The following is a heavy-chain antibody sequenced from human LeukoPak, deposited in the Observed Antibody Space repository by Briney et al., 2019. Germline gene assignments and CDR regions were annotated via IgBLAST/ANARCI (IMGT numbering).Heavy chain of an antibody. D-gene: IGHD3-10*02. J-gene: IGHJ6*02. V-gene: IGHV3-66*01. CDR1: GFTVSSNY. CDR2: IYSGGST. CDR3: ARDALTYVLDV. Sequence: PGGSLRLSCAASGFTVSSNYMSWVRQAPGKGLEWVSVIYSGGSTYYADSVKGRFTISRDNSKNTLYLQMNSLRAEDTAVYYCARDALTYVLDVWGQGTTVTVSS.